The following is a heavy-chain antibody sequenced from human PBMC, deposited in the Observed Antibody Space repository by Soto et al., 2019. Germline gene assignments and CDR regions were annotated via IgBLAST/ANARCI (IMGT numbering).Heavy chain of an antibody. J-gene: IGHJ4*02. V-gene: IGHV3-33*01. CDR1: GFTFSSYG. D-gene: IGHD3-22*01. CDR2: IWYDGSNK. CDR3: ARWRYDSSGAFDY. Sequence: GGSLRLSCAASGFTFSSYGMHWVRQAPGKGLEWVAVIWYDGSNKYYADSVKGRFTISRDNSKNTLYLQMNSLRAEDTAVYYCARWRYDSSGAFDYWGQGTLVTVSS.